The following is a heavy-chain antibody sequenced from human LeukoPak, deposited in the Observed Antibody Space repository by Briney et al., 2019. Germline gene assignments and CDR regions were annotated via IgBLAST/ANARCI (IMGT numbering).Heavy chain of an antibody. CDR2: VSGSGGST. D-gene: IGHD3-10*01. J-gene: IGHJ6*03. Sequence: GGSLRLFCAASGFTFSSSAMSWVRQAPGKGLEWVSAVSGSGGSTYYADSVKGRFTIYRDNSKNTLYLQMNSLRADDPAVYYCAKERGSGSYYDYYYYMDVWGKGTTVTVSS. CDR1: GFTFSSSA. V-gene: IGHV3-23*01. CDR3: AKERGSGSYYDYYYYMDV.